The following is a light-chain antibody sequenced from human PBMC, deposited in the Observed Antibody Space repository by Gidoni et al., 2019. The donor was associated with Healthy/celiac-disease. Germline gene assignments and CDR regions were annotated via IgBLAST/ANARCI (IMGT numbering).Light chain of an antibody. J-gene: IGKJ3*01. Sequence: QMTQSPSSLSASVGDRVTITCQASQDISNYLNWYQQKPGKAPKLLIYDASNLETGYPSRXXXSGXXTDFTFTISXLQPXDIATYXCQQXXNLXXTFXPGTKVDIK. CDR2: DAS. V-gene: IGKV1-33*01. CDR3: QQXXNLXXT. CDR1: QDISNY.